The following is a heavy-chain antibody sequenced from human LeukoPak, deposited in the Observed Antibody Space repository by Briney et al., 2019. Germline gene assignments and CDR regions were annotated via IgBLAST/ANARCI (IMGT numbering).Heavy chain of an antibody. J-gene: IGHJ4*02. CDR2: ISTYNGHT. D-gene: IGHD5-24*01. Sequence: ASVKVSCKASGYTFTNYGLIWVRQAPGQGLEWLGWISTYNGHTKYTQRLQGRVTMTTDTSTSTAYMELRSLRSADTAVYYCARWYGYNYVYFDYWGQGTLVTVAS. V-gene: IGHV1-18*01. CDR3: ARWYGYNYVYFDY. CDR1: GYTFTNYG.